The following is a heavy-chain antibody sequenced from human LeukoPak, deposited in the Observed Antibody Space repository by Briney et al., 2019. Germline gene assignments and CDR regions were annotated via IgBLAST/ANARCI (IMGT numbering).Heavy chain of an antibody. D-gene: IGHD1-1*01. J-gene: IGHJ4*02. CDR1: GGSFSGYY. Sequence: SETLSLTCAVYGGSFSGYYWTWIRQPPGKGLEWIGEINHSGSTNYNPSLKSRVTISVDTSKNQFSLKLSSVTAADAAVYYCARRYSDYWGQGTLVTVSS. CDR3: ARRYSDY. CDR2: INHSGST. V-gene: IGHV4-34*01.